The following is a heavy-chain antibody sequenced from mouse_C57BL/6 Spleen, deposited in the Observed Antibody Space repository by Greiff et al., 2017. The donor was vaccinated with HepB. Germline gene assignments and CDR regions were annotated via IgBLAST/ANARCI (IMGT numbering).Heavy chain of an antibody. CDR1: GYTFTDYY. D-gene: IGHD2-4*01. V-gene: IGHV1-75*01. CDR2: IFPGSGST. CDR3: ARSLYYDYDGYYFDY. J-gene: IGHJ2*01. Sequence: QVQLQQSGPELVKPGASVKISCKASGYTFTDYYINWVKQRPGQGLEWIGWIFPGSGSTYYNEKFKGKATLTVDKSSSTAYMLLSSLTSEDSAVYFCARSLYYDYDGYYFDYWGQGTTLTVSS.